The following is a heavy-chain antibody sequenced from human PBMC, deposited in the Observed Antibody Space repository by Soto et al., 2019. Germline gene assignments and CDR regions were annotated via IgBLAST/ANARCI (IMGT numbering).Heavy chain of an antibody. Sequence: QVQLVQSGAEVKKPGSSVKVSCKAAGGTFSSYAISSVRQAPGQGLEWMGGIIPILGTANYAQKFQGRVTITADESTSTGYMELSSLTFEDTAVYYCAREGPNGTGRRGYGMDVWGQGTTVTVSS. CDR2: IIPILGTA. D-gene: IGHD1-1*01. V-gene: IGHV1-69*01. CDR1: GGTFSSYA. J-gene: IGHJ6*02. CDR3: AREGPNGTGRRGYGMDV.